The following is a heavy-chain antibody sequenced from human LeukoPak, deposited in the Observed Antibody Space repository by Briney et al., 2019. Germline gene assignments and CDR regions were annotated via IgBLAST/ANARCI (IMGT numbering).Heavy chain of an antibody. CDR3: ARSYAVTLYYFDY. Sequence: SSETLSLTCTVSGGSISSGSYYWSWIRQPAGKGLEWIGRIYTSGSTNYNPSLKSRVTISVDTSKNQFSLKLSSVTAADTAGYYCARSYAVTLYYFDYWGQGTLVTVSS. CDR1: GGSISSGSYY. J-gene: IGHJ4*02. D-gene: IGHD4-11*01. V-gene: IGHV4-61*02. CDR2: IYTSGST.